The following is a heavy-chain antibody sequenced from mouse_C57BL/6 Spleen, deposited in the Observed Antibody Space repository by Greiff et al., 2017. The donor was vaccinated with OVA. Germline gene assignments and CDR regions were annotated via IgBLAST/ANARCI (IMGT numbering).Heavy chain of an antibody. CDR2: IYPGSGNT. Sequence: QVHVKQSGPELVKPGASVKISCKASGYSFTSYYIHWVKQRPGQGLEWIGWIYPGSGNTKYNEKFKGKATLTADTSSSTAYMQLSSLTSEDSAVYYCARSTETTLGWYFDVWGTGTTVTVSS. V-gene: IGHV1-66*01. CDR3: ARSTETTLGWYFDV. D-gene: IGHD5-5*01. CDR1: GYSFTSYY. J-gene: IGHJ1*03.